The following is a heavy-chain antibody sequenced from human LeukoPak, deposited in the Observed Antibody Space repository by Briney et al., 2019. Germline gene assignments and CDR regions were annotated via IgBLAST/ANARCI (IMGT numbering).Heavy chain of an antibody. J-gene: IGHJ5*02. V-gene: IGHV1-8*01. D-gene: IGHD3-10*01. CDR2: MNPNSGNT. Sequence: ASVKVSFKSSVYTFTSYDINWVRQAPGQGLGWMGWMNPNSGNTGSAQKFQGRVTMTRNTSISTAYMELSSLRSEDTAVYYCARGTITMVRGLIIRFNWFDPWGQGTLVTVSS. CDR3: ARGTITMVRGLIIRFNWFDP. CDR1: VYTFTSYD.